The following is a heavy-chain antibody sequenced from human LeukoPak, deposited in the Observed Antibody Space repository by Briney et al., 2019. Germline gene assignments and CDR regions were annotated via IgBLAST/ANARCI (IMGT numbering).Heavy chain of an antibody. CDR2: VNLQGST. Sequence: SETLSLTCDVSGGSITQTNYWTWVRPPPGKGLEWIGEVNLQGSTNYNPSLMRRVAISVDTSANHVSLQLTSVTAADTAVYYCAREGGPYRPLDYSGQGTLVTVSS. V-gene: IGHV4-4*02. CDR1: GGSITQTNY. CDR3: AREGGPYRPLDY. J-gene: IGHJ4*02.